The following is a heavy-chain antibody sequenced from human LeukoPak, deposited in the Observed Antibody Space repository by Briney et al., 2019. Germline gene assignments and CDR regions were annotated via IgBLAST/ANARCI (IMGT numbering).Heavy chain of an antibody. CDR3: AKSNYDFWSGYLRGGDY. Sequence: PGGSLRLSCAASGFTFSSHAMSWVRQAPGKGLEWVSTISGSGAGTHYADSVKGRFTIFRDNSKNTLFLQMNSLRAEDTAVYYCAKSNYDFWSGYLRGGDYWGQGTLVTVSS. D-gene: IGHD3-3*01. J-gene: IGHJ4*02. V-gene: IGHV3-23*01. CDR1: GFTFSSHA. CDR2: ISGSGAGT.